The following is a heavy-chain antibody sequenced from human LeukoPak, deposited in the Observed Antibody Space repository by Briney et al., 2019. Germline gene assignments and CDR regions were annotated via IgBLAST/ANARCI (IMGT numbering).Heavy chain of an antibody. CDR3: ARTYRSSGSYPFNGMDV. D-gene: IGHD1-26*01. V-gene: IGHV1-2*02. Sequence: GASVKVSCKASGYTFIAYYMHWVRQAPGQGLEWMGWINPNSGGTNYAQKFQGRVSLTRGTSINTAYMELSNLRSDDTAVYYCARTYRSSGSYPFNGMDVWGQGTTVTVSS. CDR2: INPNSGGT. CDR1: GYTFIAYY. J-gene: IGHJ6*02.